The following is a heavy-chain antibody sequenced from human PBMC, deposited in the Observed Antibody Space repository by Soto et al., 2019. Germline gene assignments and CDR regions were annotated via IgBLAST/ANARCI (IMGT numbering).Heavy chain of an antibody. CDR2: IYHSGST. Sequence: QLQLQESGSGLVKPSQTLFLTCAVSGGSISSGGYSWSWIRQPPGKGLEWIGYIYHSGSTYYNPSLKRRVTISVDRSKNQFSLKLSSVTAADTAVYYCARAGGLGAVAADYWGQGTLVTVSS. CDR3: ARAGGLGAVAADY. D-gene: IGHD6-19*01. V-gene: IGHV4-30-2*01. J-gene: IGHJ4*02. CDR1: GGSISSGGYS.